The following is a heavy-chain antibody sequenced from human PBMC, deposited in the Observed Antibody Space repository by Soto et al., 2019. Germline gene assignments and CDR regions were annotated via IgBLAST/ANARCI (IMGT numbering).Heavy chain of an antibody. J-gene: IGHJ4*02. D-gene: IGHD3-22*01. V-gene: IGHV3-15*07. CDR3: TTDLVVVIIGDFVYY. Sequence: GGSLRLSCAASGFTFSNAWMNWVRQAPGKGLEWVGRIKSKTDGRTTDYAAPVKGRVTISSDESKNMLYLQMNSLKAEDTAVYYCTTDLVVVIIGDFVYYWGQGTLVTVSS. CDR1: GFTFSNAW. CDR2: IKSKTDGRTT.